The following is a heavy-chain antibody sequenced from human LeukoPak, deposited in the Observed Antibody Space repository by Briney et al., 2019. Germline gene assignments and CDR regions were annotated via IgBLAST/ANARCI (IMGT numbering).Heavy chain of an antibody. V-gene: IGHV3-21*01. CDR1: GFTFSSYS. D-gene: IGHD3-10*01. Sequence: GGSLRLSCTASGFTFSSYSMSWVRQAPGKGLEWVSSISSSSSYIYYADSVRGRFTISRDNAKNSLYLQMNSLRAEDTAVYYCASPPGDGSGNYYTDYYFDYWGQGTLVTVSS. J-gene: IGHJ4*02. CDR2: ISSSSSYI. CDR3: ASPPGDGSGNYYTDYYFDY.